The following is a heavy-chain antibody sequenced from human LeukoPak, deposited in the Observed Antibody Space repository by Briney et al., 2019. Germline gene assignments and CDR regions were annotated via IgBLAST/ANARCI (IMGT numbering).Heavy chain of an antibody. V-gene: IGHV3-23*01. CDR3: ANLEGIVADATINY. Sequence: GGSLRLSCAASGFTFSSYAMSWVRQAPEKGLEWVSSISGRGGSTYYADSVKGRFTISGDNSKNTLYLQMNSLRAVDTALYYCANLEGIVADATINYWGQGTLVTVSS. CDR2: ISGRGGST. D-gene: IGHD5-12*01. J-gene: IGHJ4*02. CDR1: GFTFSSYA.